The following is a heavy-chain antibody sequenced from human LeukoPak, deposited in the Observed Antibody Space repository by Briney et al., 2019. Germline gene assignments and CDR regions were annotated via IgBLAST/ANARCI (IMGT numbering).Heavy chain of an antibody. J-gene: IGHJ4*02. D-gene: IGHD4-17*01. Sequence: GASVKVSCKASGGTFSSYAISWVRQAPGQGLEWMGGIIPIFGTANYAQKFQGRVTITADESTSTAYMELSSLRSEDTAVYYCAREGVMPTVTTGPFDYWGQGTLVTVSS. V-gene: IGHV1-69*01. CDR1: GGTFSSYA. CDR3: AREGVMPTVTTGPFDY. CDR2: IIPIFGTA.